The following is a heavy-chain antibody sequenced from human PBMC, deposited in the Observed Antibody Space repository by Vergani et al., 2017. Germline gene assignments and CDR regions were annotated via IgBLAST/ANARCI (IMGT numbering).Heavy chain of an antibody. Sequence: QVQLQQWGGGLLKPSETLSLTCVVNGGSFTSYNWTWIRQSPGEGLEWVGDIDHTGRPDYNPSLKSRLTMSVDKSRNQFSLTLNSVTATDTAIYFCARENTETNGHLYYYYYMDVWGQGTAVTVS. CDR1: GGSFTSYN. J-gene: IGHJ6*03. D-gene: IGHD4-11*01. CDR2: IDHTGRP. CDR3: ARENTETNGHLYYYYYMDV. V-gene: IGHV4-34*01.